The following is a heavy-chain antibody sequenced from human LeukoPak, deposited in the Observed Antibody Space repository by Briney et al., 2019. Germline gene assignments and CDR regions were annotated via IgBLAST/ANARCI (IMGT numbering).Heavy chain of an antibody. CDR3: ARDGYGGIDY. J-gene: IGHJ4*02. CDR1: GGSISSSSYY. D-gene: IGHD4-23*01. CDR2: MYSSGST. V-gene: IGHV4-39*07. Sequence: SETLSLTCTVSGGSISSSSYYWGWIRQPPGKGLEWIGSMYSSGSTYYNPSLKSRVTISVDTSKNQFSVKLNSVTAADTAVYYCARDGYGGIDYWGQAILVTVSS.